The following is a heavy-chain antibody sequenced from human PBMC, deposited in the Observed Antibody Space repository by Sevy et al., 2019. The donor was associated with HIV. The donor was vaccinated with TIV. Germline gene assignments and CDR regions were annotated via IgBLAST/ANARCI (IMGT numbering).Heavy chain of an antibody. CDR3: AKDTVPVGYRFDYQYTYYYGMDV. CDR1: GSGFRFDDYA. D-gene: IGHD5-18*01. Sequence: GGYLRLSCVASGSGFRFDDYAMNWVRQAPGKGLEWVAGISWNGFSTGYGDSVKGRATISRDNAKNSVYLQMNNLRDEDTALYYCAKDTVPVGYRFDYQYTYYYGMDVWGQGTTVTVSS. V-gene: IGHV3-9*01. CDR2: ISWNGFST. J-gene: IGHJ6*02.